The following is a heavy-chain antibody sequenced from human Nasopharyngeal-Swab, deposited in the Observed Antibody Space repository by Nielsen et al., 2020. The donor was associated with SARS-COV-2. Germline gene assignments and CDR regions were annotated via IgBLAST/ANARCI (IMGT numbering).Heavy chain of an antibody. CDR3: ARDLVLGSGSNGH. D-gene: IGHD3-10*01. CDR1: GFTFSVYW. CDR2: INADGSDK. V-gene: IGHV3-74*01. J-gene: IGHJ4*02. Sequence: GESLKISCAASGFTFSVYWIHWVRQAPGKGLVYVAGINADGSDKRYADSVKGRFTISRDNAENTVYLQMNSLRVEDTAVYYCARDLVLGSGSNGHWGQGTLVTVSS.